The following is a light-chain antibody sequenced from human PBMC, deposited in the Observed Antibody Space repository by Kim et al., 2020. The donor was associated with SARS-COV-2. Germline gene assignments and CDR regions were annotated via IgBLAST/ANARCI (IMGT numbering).Light chain of an antibody. J-gene: IGLJ2*01. Sequence: SPGQTATITCSEDRMEDVYAYWYQPKPGRSPVLVIYQHAKRPSGIPERVSGSNSGDTATLTISGTRAMDEADYYGQVWGSNTVVFGGGTQLTVL. CDR2: QHA. CDR3: QVWGSNTVV. CDR1: RMEDVY. V-gene: IGLV3-1*01.